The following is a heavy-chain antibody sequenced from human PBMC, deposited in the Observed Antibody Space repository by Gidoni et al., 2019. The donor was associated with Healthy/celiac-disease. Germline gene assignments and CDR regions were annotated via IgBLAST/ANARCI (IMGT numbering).Heavy chain of an antibody. CDR1: GSTFSSYW. J-gene: IGHJ6*02. D-gene: IGHD3-9*01. CDR2: IKQDGSGK. V-gene: IGHV3-7*01. Sequence: EVQLVESGGGLVQPGGSLRLSCAASGSTFSSYWMSWVRQAPGNGLEWVANIKQDGSGKYYVDSVKGRFTISRDNAKNSLYLQMNSLRAEDTAVYYCATGPPAGYFYYGMDVWGQGTTVTVSS. CDR3: ATGPPAGYFYYGMDV.